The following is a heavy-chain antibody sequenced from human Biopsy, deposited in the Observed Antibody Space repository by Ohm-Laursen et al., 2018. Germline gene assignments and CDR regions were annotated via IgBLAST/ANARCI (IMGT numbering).Heavy chain of an antibody. CDR1: GYTFTAFS. CDR3: AADINVWNVNY. V-gene: IGHV1/OR15-3*01. D-gene: IGHD1-1*01. Sequence: GASVKVSCKPSGYTFTAFSVHWLRQAPGQGPEWMGWISGYNGNTVYPQNHQGRVTMTEDTSTDTAYMELSSLRSEDTAVYYCAADINVWNVNYWGQGTQVTVSS. CDR2: ISGYNGNT. J-gene: IGHJ4*02.